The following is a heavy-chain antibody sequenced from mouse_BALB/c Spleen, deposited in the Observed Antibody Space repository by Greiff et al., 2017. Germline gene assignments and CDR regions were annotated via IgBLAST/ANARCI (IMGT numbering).Heavy chain of an antibody. CDR2: ISTYYGDA. Sequence: QVHVKQSGAELVRPGVSVKISCKGSGYTFTDYAMHWVKQSHAKSLEWIGVISTYYGDASYNQKFKGKATMTVDKSSSTAYMELARLTSEDSAIYYCATYYGNYHYFDYWGQGTTLTVSS. CDR3: ATYYGNYHYFDY. J-gene: IGHJ2*01. V-gene: IGHV1S137*01. CDR1: GYTFTDYA. D-gene: IGHD2-10*01.